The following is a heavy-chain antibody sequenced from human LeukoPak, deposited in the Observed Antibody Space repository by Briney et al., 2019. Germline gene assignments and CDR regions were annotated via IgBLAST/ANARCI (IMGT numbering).Heavy chain of an antibody. V-gene: IGHV3-15*01. J-gene: IGHJ4*02. D-gene: IGHD1-1*01. CDR3: TRDMSGGPEY. Sequence: GGSLRLSCEASGFTFSNAWMSWVRQAPGKGLEWVGRIKSKTDGGTADYAAPVKGRFTISRDDSKNTLYLQMNSLKTDDTAVYYCTRDMSGGPEYWGQGTLVTVSS. CDR1: GFTFSNAW. CDR2: IKSKTDGGTA.